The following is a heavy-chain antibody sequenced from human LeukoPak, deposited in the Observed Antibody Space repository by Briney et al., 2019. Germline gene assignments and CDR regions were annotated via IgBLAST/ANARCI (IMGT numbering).Heavy chain of an antibody. CDR2: IIPIFGTA. D-gene: IGHD5-18*01. V-gene: IGHV1-69*01. Sequence: SVNVSCKASGGTFSSYAISWVRQAPGQGLEWMGGIIPIFGTANYAQKFQGRVTITADESTSTAYMELSSLRSEDTAVYYCARTDTAMVILDYGMDVWGQGTTVTVSS. CDR1: GGTFSSYA. J-gene: IGHJ6*02. CDR3: ARTDTAMVILDYGMDV.